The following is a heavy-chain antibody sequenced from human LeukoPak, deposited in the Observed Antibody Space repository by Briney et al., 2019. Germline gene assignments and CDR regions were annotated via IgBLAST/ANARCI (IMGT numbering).Heavy chain of an antibody. D-gene: IGHD6-13*01. Sequence: GGSLRLSCAASGFTFSSCWMTWVRQAPGKGLEWVANIKQDGNEKYYVDSVKGRFSISRDNAKNSLYLQMNSLRAEDTAVYYCARDSGSSSWYPYYFDYWGQGTLVTVSS. CDR1: GFTFSSCW. J-gene: IGHJ4*02. V-gene: IGHV3-7*01. CDR3: ARDSGSSSWYPYYFDY. CDR2: IKQDGNEK.